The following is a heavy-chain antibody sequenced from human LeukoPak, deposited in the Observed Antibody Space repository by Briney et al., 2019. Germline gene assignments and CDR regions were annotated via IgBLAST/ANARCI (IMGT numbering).Heavy chain of an antibody. V-gene: IGHV3-21*01. J-gene: IGHJ3*02. D-gene: IGHD4-17*01. CDR2: ISGSSDFI. CDR3: ERAISDYDASDI. CDR1: GYTFTSYS. Sequence: PGGSLRLSCAASGYTFTSYSMNWVRQAPGKGLEWVSSISGSSDFIYYAQTVKGRFTISRDNAKNPLYLQMNSLRAEDTAVYYCERAISDYDASDIWGQGTMVTVSS.